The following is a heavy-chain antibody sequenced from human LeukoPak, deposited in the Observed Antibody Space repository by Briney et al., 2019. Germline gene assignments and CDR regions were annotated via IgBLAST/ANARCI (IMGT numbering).Heavy chain of an antibody. Sequence: PGGTLRLSCAASGFTFSSYGMSWVRQAPGKGLEWVSAISGSGGSTYYADSVKGRFTISRDNSKNTLYLQMNSLRAEDTAVYYCAKDDHLPDIVVVPAAIVFDYWGQGTLVTVSS. J-gene: IGHJ4*02. CDR1: GFTFSSYG. D-gene: IGHD2-2*02. CDR2: ISGSGGST. V-gene: IGHV3-23*01. CDR3: AKDDHLPDIVVVPAAIVFDY.